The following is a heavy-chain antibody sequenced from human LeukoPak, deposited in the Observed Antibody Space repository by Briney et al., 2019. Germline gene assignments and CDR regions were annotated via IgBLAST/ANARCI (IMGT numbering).Heavy chain of an antibody. CDR2: IWYDGSNK. J-gene: IGHJ4*02. D-gene: IGHD1-26*01. Sequence: GRSLRLSCAASGFTFSSYGMHWVRQAPGEGLEWVAVIWYDGSNKYYADSVKGRFTISRDNSKNTLYLQMNSLRAEDTAVYYCARDPASGTYYFDYWGQGTLVTVSS. CDR1: GFTFSSYG. V-gene: IGHV3-33*01. CDR3: ARDPASGTYYFDY.